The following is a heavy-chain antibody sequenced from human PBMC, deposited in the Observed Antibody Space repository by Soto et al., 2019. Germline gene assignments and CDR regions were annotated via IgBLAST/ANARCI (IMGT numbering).Heavy chain of an antibody. D-gene: IGHD3-10*01. Sequence: DVQLVESGGGLVQPGRSLRLSCAASGFTFDDYAMHWVRQAPGKGLEWVSGINWNSNSIGYADSVKGRFTISRDNAKNSLSLQMNSLRAEDTALYYCAKDLFRRGSGTYYGAFDSWGQGTLVTVSS. CDR1: GFTFDDYA. V-gene: IGHV3-9*01. CDR3: AKDLFRRGSGTYYGAFDS. CDR2: INWNSNSI. J-gene: IGHJ5*01.